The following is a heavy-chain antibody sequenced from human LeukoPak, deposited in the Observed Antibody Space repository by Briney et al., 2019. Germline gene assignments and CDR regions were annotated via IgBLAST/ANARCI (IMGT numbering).Heavy chain of an antibody. D-gene: IGHD4-17*01. CDR2: IIPILGIA. Sequence: SVKVSCKDSGGTFSSYAISWVRQAPGQGLEWMGRIIPILGIANYAQKFQGRVTITADKSTSTAYMELSSLRSEDTAVYYCARSPGGDYLDYWGQGTLVTVSS. V-gene: IGHV1-69*04. CDR3: ARSPGGDYLDY. J-gene: IGHJ4*02. CDR1: GGTFSSYA.